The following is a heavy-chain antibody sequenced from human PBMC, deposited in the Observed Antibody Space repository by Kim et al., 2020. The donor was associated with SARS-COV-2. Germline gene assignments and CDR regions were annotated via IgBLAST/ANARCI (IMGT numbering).Heavy chain of an antibody. CDR2: IYYSGST. Sequence: SETLSLTCTVSGGSISNSRYYWGWIRQPPGKGLEWIGCIYYSGSTYYNPSLKSRVTISVDTSKNQFSLRLSSVTAADTAVYYCAGPNDSAGYYSFDFWGQGTLVTVSS. D-gene: IGHD3-22*01. V-gene: IGHV4-39*01. CDR1: GGSISNSRYY. CDR3: AGPNDSAGYYSFDF. J-gene: IGHJ4*02.